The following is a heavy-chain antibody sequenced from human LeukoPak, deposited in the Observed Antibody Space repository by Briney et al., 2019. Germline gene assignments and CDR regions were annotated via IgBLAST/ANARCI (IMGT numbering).Heavy chain of an antibody. D-gene: IGHD6-13*01. CDR1: GFTVSSNY. V-gene: IGHV3-53*01. J-gene: IGHJ4*02. CDR2: IYSGGST. Sequence: PGGSLRLSCAASGFTVSSNYMSWVRQAPGKGLEWVSVIYSGGSTYYADSVKGRFTISRDNSKNTLYLQMNSLRAEDTAVYYCARARVSSSWSFDYWGQGTLVTVSP. CDR3: ARARVSSSWSFDY.